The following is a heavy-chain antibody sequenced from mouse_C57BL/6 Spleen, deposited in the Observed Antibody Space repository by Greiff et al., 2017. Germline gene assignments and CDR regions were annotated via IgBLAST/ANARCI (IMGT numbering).Heavy chain of an antibody. Sequence: EVQGVESGGGLVQPKGSLKLSCAASGFSFNTYAMNWVRQAPGKGLEWVARIRSKSNNYATYYADSVKDRFTISRDDSESMLYLQMNNLKTEDTAMYYCVRSEIYYDYDNWFAYWGQGTLVTVSA. CDR2: IRSKSNNYAT. V-gene: IGHV10-1*01. J-gene: IGHJ3*01. CDR1: GFSFNTYA. CDR3: VRSEIYYDYDNWFAY. D-gene: IGHD2-4*01.